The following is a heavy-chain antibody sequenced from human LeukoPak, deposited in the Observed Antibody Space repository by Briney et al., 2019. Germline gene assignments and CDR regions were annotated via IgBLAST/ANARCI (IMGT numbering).Heavy chain of an antibody. CDR2: IKQDGSEK. Sequence: GGSLRLSCAASGFTFSSYWMSWVRHAPGKGLEWVANIKQDGSEKYYVDSVKGRFTISRDNAKNSLYLQMNSLRAEDTAVYYCARSHRLVSNYFDYWGQGTLVTVSS. D-gene: IGHD6-6*01. CDR1: GFTFSSYW. J-gene: IGHJ4*02. CDR3: ARSHRLVSNYFDY. V-gene: IGHV3-7*01.